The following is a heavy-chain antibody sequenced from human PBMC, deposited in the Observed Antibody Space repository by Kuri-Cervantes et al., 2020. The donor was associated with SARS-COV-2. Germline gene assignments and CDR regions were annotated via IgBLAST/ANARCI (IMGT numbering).Heavy chain of an antibody. CDR3: AREMATIFSYDY. Sequence: GGSLRLSCAASGFTFSSYAMHWVRQAPGKGLEWVAVTSYDGSNKYYADSVKGRFTISRDNAKNSLYLQMNSLRAEDTALYYCAREMATIFSYDYWGQGTLVTVSS. CDR1: GFTFSSYA. J-gene: IGHJ4*02. CDR2: TSYDGSNK. V-gene: IGHV3-30-3*01. D-gene: IGHD5-24*01.